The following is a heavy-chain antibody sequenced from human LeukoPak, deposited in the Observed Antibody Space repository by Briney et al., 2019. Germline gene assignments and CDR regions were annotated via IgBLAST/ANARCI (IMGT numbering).Heavy chain of an antibody. CDR3: ATRSGWPLGGDY. V-gene: IGHV1-69*13. CDR1: GGTFSSYA. J-gene: IGHJ4*02. CDR2: IIPIFGTA. Sequence: ASVKVSCKASGGTFSSYAISWVRQAPGQGLEWMRGIIPIFGTANYAQKFQGRVTITADESTSTAYMELSSLRSEDTAVYYCATRSGWPLGGDYWGQGTLVTVSS. D-gene: IGHD6-19*01.